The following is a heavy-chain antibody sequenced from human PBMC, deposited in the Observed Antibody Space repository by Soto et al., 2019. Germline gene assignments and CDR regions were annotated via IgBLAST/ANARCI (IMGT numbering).Heavy chain of an antibody. J-gene: IGHJ4*02. CDR2: VYYTGST. D-gene: IGHD2-15*01. Sequence: SETLSLTCTVSGGSISTYYWSWIRQPPGKGLEWIGYVYYTGSTYYNPSLKSRVTISVDTSKNQFSLKLSSMTAADTAVYYCVGRDFDYWGRGTLVTVSS. CDR3: VGRDFDY. V-gene: IGHV4-59*01. CDR1: GGSISTYY.